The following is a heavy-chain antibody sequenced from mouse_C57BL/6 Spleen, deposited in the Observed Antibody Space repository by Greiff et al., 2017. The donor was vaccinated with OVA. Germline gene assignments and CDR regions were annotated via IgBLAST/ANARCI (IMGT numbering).Heavy chain of an antibody. CDR1: GYTFTSYW. CDR2: INPSSGYT. V-gene: IGHV1-7*01. Sequence: QVHVKQSGAELAKPGASVKLSCKASGYTFTSYWMHWVKQRPGQGLEWIGYINPSSGYTKYNQKFKDKATLTADKSSSTAYMQLSSLTSEDSAVYYCAIGSDDYPYYFDYWGQGTTLTVSS. J-gene: IGHJ2*01. CDR3: AIGSDDYPYYFDY. D-gene: IGHD2-4*01.